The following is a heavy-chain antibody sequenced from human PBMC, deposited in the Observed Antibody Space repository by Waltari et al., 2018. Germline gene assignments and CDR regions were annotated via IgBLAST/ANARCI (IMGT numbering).Heavy chain of an antibody. CDR2: IYHSGST. J-gene: IGHJ3*02. CDR3: ARSQRVAVAGGDAFDI. V-gene: IGHV4-38-2*02. CDR1: GYSISSGYY. D-gene: IGHD6-19*01. Sequence: QVQLQESGPGLVKPSETLSLTCTVSGYSISSGYYWGWIRPPPGKGLEWIGSIYHSGSTYYNPSLKSRVTISVDTSKNQFSLKLSSVTAADTAVYYCARSQRVAVAGGDAFDIWGQGTMVTVSS.